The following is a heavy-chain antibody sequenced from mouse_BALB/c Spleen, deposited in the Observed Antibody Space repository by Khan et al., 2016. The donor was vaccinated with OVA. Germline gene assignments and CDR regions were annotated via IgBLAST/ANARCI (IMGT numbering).Heavy chain of an antibody. Sequence: QVQLKESGAELAKPGASVKMSCKASGYTFTTYWMYWVKQRPGQGLDWIGYINPSTGYTEYNQKFKDKATLTADKSSSTAYMQLNSLTSEDSAVYYCARRGVYGIFAYWGQGTLVTVSA. CDR1: GYTFTTYW. D-gene: IGHD2-1*01. J-gene: IGHJ3*01. V-gene: IGHV1-7*01. CDR3: ARRGVYGIFAY. CDR2: INPSTGYT.